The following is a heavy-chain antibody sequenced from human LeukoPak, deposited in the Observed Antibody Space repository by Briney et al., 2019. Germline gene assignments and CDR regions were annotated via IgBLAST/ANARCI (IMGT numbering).Heavy chain of an antibody. D-gene: IGHD6-19*01. CDR2: IGSGGVTI. Sequence: GGSLRLSCAAAGFTFSDYYMSWIRQAPGKGLEWVSNIGSGGVTIIYADSVKGRFTISRDNAKNSLYLQMNSLRAEDTAVYYCAKDHLDSSGWYDYWGQGTLVTVSS. V-gene: IGHV3-11*01. CDR1: GFTFSDYY. CDR3: AKDHLDSSGWYDY. J-gene: IGHJ4*02.